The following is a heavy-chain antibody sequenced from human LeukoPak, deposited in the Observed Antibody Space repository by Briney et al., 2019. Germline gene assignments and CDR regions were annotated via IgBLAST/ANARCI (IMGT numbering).Heavy chain of an antibody. CDR1: GFTFSSYS. J-gene: IGHJ4*02. Sequence: GGSLRLSCAASGFTFSSYSMNWVRQAPGKGLEWISYIRSNSDTIYYADSVKGRFTISRNNAENSLYLQMSSLRAEDTAVYYCARDPRYSGYDYFDYWGQGTLVTVSS. V-gene: IGHV3-48*01. CDR2: IRSNSDTI. CDR3: ARDPRYSGYDYFDY. D-gene: IGHD5-12*01.